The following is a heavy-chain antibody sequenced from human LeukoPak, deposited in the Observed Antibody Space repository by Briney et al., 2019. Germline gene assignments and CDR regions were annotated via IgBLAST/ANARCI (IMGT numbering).Heavy chain of an antibody. CDR2: IYYSGST. CDR3: ARLLVGAEDYFDY. CDR1: GGSISSYY. Sequence: PSETLSLTCTVSGGSISSYYWSWIRQPPGKGLEWIGYIYYSGSTNYNPSLKSRVTISVDTSKNQFSPKLSSVTAADTAVYYCARLLVGAEDYFDYWGQGTLVTVSS. J-gene: IGHJ4*02. V-gene: IGHV4-59*08. D-gene: IGHD1-26*01.